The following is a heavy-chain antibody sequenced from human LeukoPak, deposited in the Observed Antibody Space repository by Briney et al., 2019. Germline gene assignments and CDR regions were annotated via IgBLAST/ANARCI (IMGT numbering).Heavy chain of an antibody. D-gene: IGHD6-6*01. Sequence: SETLSLTCTVSGDSVSSPDSYWSWIRQPPGKGLEWIGNVYYIGTTTYNSSLETRVTISVDESKNHFSLILTSVTAADTAIYFCARNTSSSPWFDPWGQGTLVTVSS. CDR2: VYYIGTT. J-gene: IGHJ5*02. V-gene: IGHV4-61*03. CDR3: ARNTSSSPWFDP. CDR1: GDSVSSPDSY.